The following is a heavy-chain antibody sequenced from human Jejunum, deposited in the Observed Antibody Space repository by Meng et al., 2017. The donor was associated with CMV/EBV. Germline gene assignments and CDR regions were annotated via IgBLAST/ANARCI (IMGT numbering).Heavy chain of an antibody. Sequence: QVPLGESGGGVVQPGRSLRLSCTASGFTFSAQAMHWVRQAPGKGLEWVAVISDDGSNEYYADSVKGRFTISRDNSKNTLYLQMNSLRAADTAVYYCARQPGSLAYWGQGTLVTVSS. CDR1: GFTFSAQA. V-gene: IGHV3-30-3*01. J-gene: IGHJ4*02. CDR2: ISDDGSNE. CDR3: ARQPGSLAY.